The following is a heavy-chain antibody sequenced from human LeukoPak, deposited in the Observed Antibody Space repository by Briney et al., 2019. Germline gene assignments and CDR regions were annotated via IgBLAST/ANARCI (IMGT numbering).Heavy chain of an antibody. CDR1: GGSISSYY. D-gene: IGHD3-22*01. V-gene: IGHV4-59*01. CDR2: IYYSGST. Sequence: SETLSLTCTVSGGSISSYYWSWIRQPPGKGLEWIGYIYYSGSTNYNPSLKSRVTISVDTSKNQFSLKLSSVTAADTAVYYCASLWGSRALHSGYHFDYWGQGTLVTVSS. J-gene: IGHJ4*02. CDR3: ASLWGSRALHSGYHFDY.